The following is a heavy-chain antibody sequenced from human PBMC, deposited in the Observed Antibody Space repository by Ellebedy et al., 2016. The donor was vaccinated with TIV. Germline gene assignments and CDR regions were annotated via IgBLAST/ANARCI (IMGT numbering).Heavy chain of an antibody. CDR1: GYTLTELS. CDR2: FDPEDGET. CDR3: ATAASSSVTDAFDI. Sequence: ASVKVSXKVSGYTLTELSMHWVRQAPGKGLEWMGGFDPEDGETIYAQKFQGRVTMTEDTSTDTAYMELSSLRSEDTAVYYCATAASSSVTDAFDIWGQGTMVTVSS. V-gene: IGHV1-24*01. D-gene: IGHD6-6*01. J-gene: IGHJ3*02.